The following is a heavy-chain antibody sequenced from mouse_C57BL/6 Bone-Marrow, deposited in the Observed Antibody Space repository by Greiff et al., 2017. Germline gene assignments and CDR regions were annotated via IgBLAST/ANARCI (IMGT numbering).Heavy chain of an antibody. Sequence: QVQLQQSGAELVKPGASVKLSCKASGYTFTEYTIHWVKQRSGQGLEWIGWFYPGSGSIKYNEKFKDKATLTADKSSSTVYMELSRLTSEDSAVYFCARHEEGYYYGSSPYYFDYWGQGTTLTVSS. V-gene: IGHV1-62-2*01. D-gene: IGHD1-1*01. CDR2: FYPGSGSI. CDR3: ARHEEGYYYGSSPYYFDY. CDR1: GYTFTEYT. J-gene: IGHJ2*01.